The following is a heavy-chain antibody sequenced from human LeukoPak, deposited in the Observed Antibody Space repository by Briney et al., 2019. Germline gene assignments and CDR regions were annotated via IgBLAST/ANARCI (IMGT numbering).Heavy chain of an antibody. CDR1: DGSISSYY. CDR3: ARDRAYSDYKGTTYYFDY. D-gene: IGHD3-10*01. V-gene: IGHV4-4*07. CDR2: IYTSGST. J-gene: IGHJ4*02. Sequence: SETLSLTCTVSDGSISSYYWSWIRQPAGKGLEWIGHIYTSGSTNYNPSLKSRVTMSVDTSKNQFSLKLSSVTAADTAVYYCARDRAYSDYKGTTYYFDYWGQGTLVTVSS.